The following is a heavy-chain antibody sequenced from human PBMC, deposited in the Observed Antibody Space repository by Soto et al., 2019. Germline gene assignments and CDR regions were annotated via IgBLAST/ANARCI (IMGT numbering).Heavy chain of an antibody. J-gene: IGHJ4*02. CDR2: ISSSDSII. Sequence: GGSLRLSCAASGFTFSDYYMSWIRQAPGKGLEWVSYISSSDSIIYYADSVKGRFTISRDNAKNSLYLQMNSQRAEDTAVYYCARDLAYYDSSGYFDYWGPGTLVTVSS. CDR1: GFTFSDYY. CDR3: ARDLAYYDSSGYFDY. V-gene: IGHV3-11*01. D-gene: IGHD3-22*01.